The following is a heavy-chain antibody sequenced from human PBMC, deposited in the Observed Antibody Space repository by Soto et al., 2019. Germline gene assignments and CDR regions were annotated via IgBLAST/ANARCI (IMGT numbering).Heavy chain of an antibody. V-gene: IGHV2-5*02. J-gene: IGHJ4*02. CDR1: GFSLRMSGVG. Sequence: QTPLKKSGPTLVKPTQPLTLTCNFSGFSLRMSGVGVAWILQPPGNALEWLALIYWDDDKRFSPSLRARLTIPKDTSKTKVVPTMANTDPLDTGTYYVALATCSSGWATVDYWGQGTLVT. CDR2: IYWDDDK. D-gene: IGHD6-25*01. CDR3: ALATCSSGWATVDY.